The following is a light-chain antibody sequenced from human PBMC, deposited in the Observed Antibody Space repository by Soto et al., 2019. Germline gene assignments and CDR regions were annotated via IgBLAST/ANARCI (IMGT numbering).Light chain of an antibody. J-gene: IGKJ1*01. CDR1: QSVSSN. CDR3: QQYHNWPPWT. Sequence: EIVMTQSPATLSVSPGERATLSCRASQSVSSNLAWYQQKPGQAPRLLIYGASTRATGIPARFSGSGSGTEFTLTISSLQSEDFAVYYCQQYHNWPPWTFGQGTNVDIK. V-gene: IGKV3-15*01. CDR2: GAS.